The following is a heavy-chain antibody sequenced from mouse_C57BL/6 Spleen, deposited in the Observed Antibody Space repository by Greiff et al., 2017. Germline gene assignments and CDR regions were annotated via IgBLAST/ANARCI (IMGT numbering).Heavy chain of an antibody. V-gene: IGHV5-15*01. Sequence: EVHLVESGGGLVQPGGSLKLSCAASGFTFSDYGMAWVRQAPRKGPEWVAFISNLAYSIYYADTVTGRFTFSRENANNTLYLEMSSLRSEDTPMYYCAREGTFYGSSYDGYFDVWGTGTTVTVSS. D-gene: IGHD1-1*01. CDR2: ISNLAYSI. CDR3: AREGTFYGSSYDGYFDV. J-gene: IGHJ1*03. CDR1: GFTFSDYG.